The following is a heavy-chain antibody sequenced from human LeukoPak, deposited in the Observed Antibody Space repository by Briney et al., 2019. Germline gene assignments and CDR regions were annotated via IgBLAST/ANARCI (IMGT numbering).Heavy chain of an antibody. D-gene: IGHD3-22*01. Sequence: GGSLRLSCGASGFTFSSYSMSWVRQAPGKGLEWVSSISSSSTYIYYVDSVKGRFTISRDDAKNSLYLQMNSLRAEDTAVYYCAKGFSYDSSGPLGYWGQGTLVTVSS. V-gene: IGHV3-21*01. J-gene: IGHJ4*02. CDR1: GFTFSSYS. CDR2: ISSSSTYI. CDR3: AKGFSYDSSGPLGY.